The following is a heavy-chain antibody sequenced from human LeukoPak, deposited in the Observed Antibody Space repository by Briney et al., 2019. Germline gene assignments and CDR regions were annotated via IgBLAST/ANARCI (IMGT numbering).Heavy chain of an antibody. CDR2: IYTSGST. CDR1: GGSSSSGTYY. Sequence: NPSETLSLTCTVSGGSSSSGTYYWSWIRQPAGKGLEWIGRIYTSGSTNYNPSLRSRVTISVDTSKNQFSLKLSSVTAADTAVYYCARGAFSRGGYFDYWGQGTLVTVSS. J-gene: IGHJ4*02. D-gene: IGHD3-3*02. CDR3: ARGAFSRGGYFDY. V-gene: IGHV4-61*02.